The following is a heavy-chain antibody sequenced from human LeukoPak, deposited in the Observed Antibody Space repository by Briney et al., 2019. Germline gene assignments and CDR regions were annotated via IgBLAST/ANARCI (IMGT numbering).Heavy chain of an antibody. CDR2: ISYDGSNK. Sequence: GGSLRLSCAASGFTFSSYGMHWVRQAPGKGLEWVAVISYDGSNKYYADSVKGRFTISRDNSKNTLYLQMNSLRAEDTAVYYCAGRYDSSGYPLHWGQGTLVTVSS. CDR3: AGRYDSSGYPLH. CDR1: GFTFSSYG. D-gene: IGHD3-22*01. V-gene: IGHV3-30*03. J-gene: IGHJ4*02.